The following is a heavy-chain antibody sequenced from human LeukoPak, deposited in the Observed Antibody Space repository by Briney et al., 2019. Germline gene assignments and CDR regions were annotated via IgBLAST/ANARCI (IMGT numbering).Heavy chain of an antibody. V-gene: IGHV4-34*01. CDR2: INHSGST. CDR1: GFTFDDYG. CDR3: ASGYYMDV. Sequence: GSLRLSCAASGFTFDDYGMSWVRQAPGKGLEWIGEINHSGSTNYNPSLRSRVTISVDTSKNQFSLKLSSVTAADTAVYYCASGYYMDVWGKGTTVTISS. J-gene: IGHJ6*03.